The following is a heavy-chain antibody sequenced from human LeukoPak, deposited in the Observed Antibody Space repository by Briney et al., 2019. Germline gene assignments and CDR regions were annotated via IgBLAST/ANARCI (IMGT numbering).Heavy chain of an antibody. J-gene: IGHJ4*02. CDR3: ARELDYLPLGGVFDY. CDR1: GFTFSSYG. Sequence: GGSLRLSCAASGFTFSSYGMHWVRQAPGKGLEWVAVISYDGSNKYYADSVKGRFTISRDNSKNTLYLQMNSLRAEDTAVYYCARELDYLPLGGVFDYWGQGTLVTVSS. CDR2: ISYDGSNK. V-gene: IGHV3-30*03. D-gene: IGHD2-8*02.